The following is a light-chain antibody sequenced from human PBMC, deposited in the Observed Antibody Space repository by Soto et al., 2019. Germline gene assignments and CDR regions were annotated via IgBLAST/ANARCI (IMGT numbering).Light chain of an antibody. CDR2: TGS. J-gene: IGKJ1*01. CDR1: QAIDSW. Sequence: DIQMTQSPSSVSASVGDRVTITCRASQAIDSWLAWYQQKPGEAPKLLIFTGSLLHSGVPPRFSGSGSGTDFTLTISSLQPEDWATYYCQQTLSFPPTFGQGTKV. V-gene: IGKV1-12*01. CDR3: QQTLSFPPT.